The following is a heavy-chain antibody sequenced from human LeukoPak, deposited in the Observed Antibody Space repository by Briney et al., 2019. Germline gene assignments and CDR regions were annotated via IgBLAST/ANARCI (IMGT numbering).Heavy chain of an antibody. CDR1: GFTFSSYG. D-gene: IGHD3-3*01. CDR3: AKDGQRFLEWLLPNWFDP. V-gene: IGHV3-30*18. CDR2: ISYDGSNK. Sequence: GRSLRLSCVASGFTFSSYGRHWVRQAPGKGLEWVGVISYDGSNKYYADSVKGRFTISRDNSKNTLYLQMNSLRAEDTAVYYCAKDGQRFLEWLLPNWFDPWGQGTLVTVSS. J-gene: IGHJ5*02.